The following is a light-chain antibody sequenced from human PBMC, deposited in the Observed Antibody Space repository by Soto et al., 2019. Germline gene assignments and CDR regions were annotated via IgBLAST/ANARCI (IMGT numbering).Light chain of an antibody. V-gene: IGKV3-20*01. CDR2: GAS. CDR3: QQYNKWPRT. J-gene: IGKJ1*01. Sequence: EIVLKHSRGTLSLSPGERAPXSCRASQSVSNNYLAWYQQKPGQANRFIIYGASRRATGITDRLSGSGSGTEFTLTVTSLQSEDFAVYYCQQYNKWPRTFGQGSKLDIK. CDR1: QSVSNNY.